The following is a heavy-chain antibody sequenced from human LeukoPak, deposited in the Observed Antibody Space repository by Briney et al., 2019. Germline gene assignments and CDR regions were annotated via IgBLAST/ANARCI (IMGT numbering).Heavy chain of an antibody. J-gene: IGHJ6*02. Sequence: PSETLSLTCDVYGGSISGYYWRWIRRPPGKGLEWIGEINHSGSTNYNPSLKSRVTISLDTSENQFSLGLTSVTAADTATYYCARGFPAAGGYFYGSGSYPPRGMDVWGQGTTVTVSS. D-gene: IGHD3-10*01. CDR3: ARGFPAAGGYFYGSGSYPPRGMDV. V-gene: IGHV4-34*01. CDR2: INHSGST. CDR1: GGSISGYY.